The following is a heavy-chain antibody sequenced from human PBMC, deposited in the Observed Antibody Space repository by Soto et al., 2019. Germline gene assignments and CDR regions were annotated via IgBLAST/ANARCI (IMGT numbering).Heavy chain of an antibody. CDR1: GFTFSSYG. Sequence: GGSLRLSCAASGFTFSSYGMHWVRQAPGKGLEWVAVISYDGSNKYYADSVKGRFTISRDNSKNTLYLQMNSLRAEDTAAYYCAKDGIQKEFDPWGQGTLVTVSS. D-gene: IGHD1-20*01. V-gene: IGHV3-30*18. J-gene: IGHJ5*02. CDR2: ISYDGSNK. CDR3: AKDGIQKEFDP.